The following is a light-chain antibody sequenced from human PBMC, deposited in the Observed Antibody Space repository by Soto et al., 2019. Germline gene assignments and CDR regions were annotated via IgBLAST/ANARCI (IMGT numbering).Light chain of an antibody. Sequence: EIVLTQSPATLSLSPGERATLSCRASQSVSSYLAWYQQKPGQAPRLLIYDASNRATGIPARFSGSGSGTDCTLTISSLEPEEFAVYYCKQRSNWPPYTLGQGTKLEIK. CDR3: KQRSNWPPYT. V-gene: IGKV3-11*01. J-gene: IGKJ2*01. CDR1: QSVSSY. CDR2: DAS.